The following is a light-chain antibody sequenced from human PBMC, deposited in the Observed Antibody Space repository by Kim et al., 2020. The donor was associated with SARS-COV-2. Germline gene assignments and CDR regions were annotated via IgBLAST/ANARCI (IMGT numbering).Light chain of an antibody. Sequence: GQPVTISCTGTSRDVGHYDYVSWYQHHPGKAPRLLLFDVNKRPSGVPDRFSGSKSGNTASLTISSLQADDEADFYCYSYAGYYNWVFGGGTQLTVL. CDR2: DVN. CDR1: SRDVGHYDY. J-gene: IGLJ3*02. CDR3: YSYAGYYNWV. V-gene: IGLV2-11*01.